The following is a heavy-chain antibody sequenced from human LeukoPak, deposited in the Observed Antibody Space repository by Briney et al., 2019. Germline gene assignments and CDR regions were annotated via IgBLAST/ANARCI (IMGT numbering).Heavy chain of an antibody. D-gene: IGHD5-18*01. J-gene: IGHJ4*02. Sequence: GGSLRLSCAASGFTFSSYAMSWVPQAPGKGLEWVSAISGSGGSTYYADSVKGRFTISRDNSKNTLYLHMNSLRAGDTAINFCAKAYEDTSTYIDYWGQGSLVTVSS. CDR1: GFTFSSYA. CDR2: ISGSGGST. V-gene: IGHV3-23*01. CDR3: AKAYEDTSTYIDY.